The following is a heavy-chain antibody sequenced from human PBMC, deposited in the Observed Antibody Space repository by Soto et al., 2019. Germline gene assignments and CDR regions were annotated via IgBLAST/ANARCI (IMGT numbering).Heavy chain of an antibody. J-gene: IGHJ4*02. Sequence: RLSCAASGFTFSNYPMSWVRQAPGKGLEWVSTISPPGGTTFYADSARGRFTISRDNSKNTLYPELNSLRAEDTAIYYCAKDLTPIQLWPSSFDFWGQGTLVTVYS. CDR1: GFTFSNYP. V-gene: IGHV3-23*01. CDR2: ISPPGGTT. D-gene: IGHD5-18*01. CDR3: AKDLTPIQLWPSSFDF.